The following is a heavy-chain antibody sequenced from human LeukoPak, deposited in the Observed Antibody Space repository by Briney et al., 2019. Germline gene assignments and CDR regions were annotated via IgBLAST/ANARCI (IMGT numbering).Heavy chain of an antibody. CDR1: GFTFSSYS. CDR3: ARDGIVGATIPIDY. J-gene: IGHJ4*02. D-gene: IGHD1-26*01. V-gene: IGHV3-21*01. CDR2: ISSSSSYI. Sequence: PGGSLRLSCAASGFTFSSYSMNWVRQAPGKGLEWVSSISSSSSYIYYADSVKGRFTISRDNAKNSLYLQMNSLRAEDTAVYYCARDGIVGATIPIDYWGQGTLVTVSS.